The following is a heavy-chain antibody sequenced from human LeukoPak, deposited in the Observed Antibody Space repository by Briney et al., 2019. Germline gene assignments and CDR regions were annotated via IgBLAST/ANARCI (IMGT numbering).Heavy chain of an antibody. CDR2: IVVGSGNT. Sequence: ASVKVSCKASGFTFTSSAVQWVRQARGQRLEWIGWIVVGSGNTNYAQKFQGRVTITADESTSTAYMELSSLRSEDTAVYYCARSPTVVTPGGWFDPWGQGTLVTVSS. CDR1: GFTFTSSA. CDR3: ARSPTVVTPGGWFDP. D-gene: IGHD4-23*01. V-gene: IGHV1-58*01. J-gene: IGHJ5*02.